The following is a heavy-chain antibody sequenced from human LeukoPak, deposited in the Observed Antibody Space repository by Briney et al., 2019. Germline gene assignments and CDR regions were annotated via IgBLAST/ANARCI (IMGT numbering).Heavy chain of an antibody. CDR1: GGSISSYY. CDR3: ARGSIPSHYYYYYMDV. CDR2: IYTSGST. Sequence: SETLSLTCTVSGGSISSYYWSWIRQPAGKGLEWIGRIYTSGSTNYNPSLKSRVTMSVDTSENQFSLKLSSVTAADTAVYYCARGSIPSHYYYYYMDVWGKGTTVTVSS. J-gene: IGHJ6*03. D-gene: IGHD2-21*01. V-gene: IGHV4-4*07.